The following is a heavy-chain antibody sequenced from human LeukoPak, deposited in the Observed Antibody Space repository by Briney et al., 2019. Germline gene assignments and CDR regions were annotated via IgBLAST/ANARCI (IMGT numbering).Heavy chain of an antibody. J-gene: IGHJ4*02. D-gene: IGHD5-12*01. CDR2: ISGSGGST. CDR3: ARGGYIDY. Sequence: GGSLRLSCAASGFTFSSYAMSWVRQAPGKGLEWVSAISGSGGSTYYADSVKGRFTISRDTAKSSLYLQMTSLRDDDTAVYYCARGGYIDYWGQGTLVTVSS. CDR1: GFTFSSYA. V-gene: IGHV3-23*01.